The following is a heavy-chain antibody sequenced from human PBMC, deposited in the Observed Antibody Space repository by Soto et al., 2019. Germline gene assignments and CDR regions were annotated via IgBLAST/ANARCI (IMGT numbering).Heavy chain of an antibody. V-gene: IGHV4-59*01. Sequence: SETLSLTCTVSGGSISSYYWSWIRQPPGKGLEWIGYIYYSGGTNYNPSLKSRVTISVDTSKNQFSLKLSSVTAADTAVYYCARVIIRSLFDPWGQGTLVIVSS. CDR2: IYYSGGT. D-gene: IGHD3-10*01. CDR3: ARVIIRSLFDP. J-gene: IGHJ5*02. CDR1: GGSISSYY.